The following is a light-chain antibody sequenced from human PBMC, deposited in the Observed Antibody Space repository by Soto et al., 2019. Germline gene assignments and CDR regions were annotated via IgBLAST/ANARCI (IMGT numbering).Light chain of an antibody. V-gene: IGKV1-33*01. CDR3: QQYENLPT. J-gene: IGKJ5*01. Sequence: DIQMTQSPAYMSAPAGDSGTITCRASQTISRWLAWYQQKPGKAPKLLIFDVSKLEAGVPSRFSGSGSGTDFTFTISRLQPEDIATYYCQQYENLPTFGQGTRLEIK. CDR2: DVS. CDR1: QTISRW.